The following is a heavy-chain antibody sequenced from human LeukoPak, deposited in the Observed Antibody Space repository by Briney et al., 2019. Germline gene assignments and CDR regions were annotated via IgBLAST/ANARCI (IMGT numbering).Heavy chain of an antibody. CDR3: AKTEDDYVWGSYRYTPYFDY. Sequence: GGSLRLSCAASGFIVSSSYMSWVRQAPGKGLEWVANIKQDGSEKYYVDSVKGRFTISRDNAKNSLYLQMNSLRAEDTAVYYCAKTEDDYVWGSYRYTPYFDYWGQGTLVTVSS. V-gene: IGHV3-7*03. D-gene: IGHD3-16*02. CDR1: GFIVSSSY. CDR2: IKQDGSEK. J-gene: IGHJ4*02.